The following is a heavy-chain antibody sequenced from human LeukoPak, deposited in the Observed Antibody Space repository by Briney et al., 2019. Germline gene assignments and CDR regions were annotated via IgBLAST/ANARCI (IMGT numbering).Heavy chain of an antibody. CDR2: ISSSSSYI. Sequence: GGSLRLSCAASGFTFSSYSMNWVRQAPGKGLEWVSSISSSSSYIYYADSVKGRFTISRDNAKNLLFLQMNSLRAEDTAVYYCARWDCTSGSCSSGIDYWGQGTLVTVSS. D-gene: IGHD2-15*01. V-gene: IGHV3-21*01. J-gene: IGHJ4*02. CDR1: GFTFSSYS. CDR3: ARWDCTSGSCSSGIDY.